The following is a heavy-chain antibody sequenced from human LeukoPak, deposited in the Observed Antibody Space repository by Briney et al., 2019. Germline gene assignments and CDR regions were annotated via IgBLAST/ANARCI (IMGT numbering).Heavy chain of an antibody. V-gene: IGHV3-7*01. Sequence: GGSLRLSCAASGFNFYNFWMTWVRQAPGKGLEWVANIKQNGMDTYYVDSVKGRFTISRDNTKNLLDLQMSSLRVEDTGVYYCVREHYFYHMDGWGEGTTVTVSS. J-gene: IGHJ6*03. CDR1: GFNFYNFW. CDR2: IKQNGMDT. CDR3: VREHYFYHMDG.